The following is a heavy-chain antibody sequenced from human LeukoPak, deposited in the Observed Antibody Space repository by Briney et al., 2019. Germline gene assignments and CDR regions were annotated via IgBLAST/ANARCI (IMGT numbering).Heavy chain of an antibody. CDR1: GFTFSSYA. D-gene: IGHD4-17*01. J-gene: IGHJ4*02. CDR3: AKDNSEVTTWFDY. Sequence: RAGGSLRLSCAASGFTFSSYAMSWVRQAPGKGLEWVSAISESGVSTYYADSVKGRFTVSRDNSDNTLYLQMNSLRAEDTAVYYCAKDNSEVTTWFDYWGQGTLVTVSS. CDR2: ISESGVST. V-gene: IGHV3-23*01.